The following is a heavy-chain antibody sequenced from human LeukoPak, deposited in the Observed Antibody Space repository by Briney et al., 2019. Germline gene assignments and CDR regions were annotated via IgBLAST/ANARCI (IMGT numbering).Heavy chain of an antibody. V-gene: IGHV3-48*01. J-gene: IGHJ3*01. CDR2: ISGSSRTT. D-gene: IGHD6-19*01. CDR3: ARPTTSGLYSH. Sequence: PGGSLRLSCAASGFTFSDFDLNWVRQAPGKGLEWVSYISGSSRTTYYTDSVKGRFTISRDNAKNSLYLQMNSLRAEDTAVYYCARPTTSGLYSHWGPGKMVTVSS. CDR1: GFTFSDFD.